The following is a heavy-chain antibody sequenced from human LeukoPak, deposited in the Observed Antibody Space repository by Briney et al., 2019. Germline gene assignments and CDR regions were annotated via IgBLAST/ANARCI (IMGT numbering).Heavy chain of an antibody. V-gene: IGHV1-2*02. CDR3: ARDAGTTGGDRYNYHPIDY. D-gene: IGHD5-24*01. CDR2: INPNSGGT. J-gene: IGHJ4*02. CDR1: GYTFTGYY. Sequence: ASVKVSCKASGYTFTGYYMHWVRQAPGQGLEWMGWINPNSGGTNYAQKFQGRVTMTRDTSISTAYMELSRLRSDDTAVYYCARDAGTTGGDRYNYHPIDYWGQGTLVTVSS.